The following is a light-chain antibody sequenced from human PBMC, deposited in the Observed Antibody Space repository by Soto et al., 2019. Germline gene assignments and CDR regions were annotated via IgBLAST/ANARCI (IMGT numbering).Light chain of an antibody. J-gene: IGKJ5*01. CDR1: QNVNNF. CDR3: QQRSNWHT. V-gene: IGKV3-11*01. Sequence: VLTQSPCTLAFFAGERATFSCRASQNVNNFLAWYQQKPGQAPRLLIYDAARFSGSGSGTDFTLTISSLESEDFAIYYCQQRSNWHTFGQGTRLEIK. CDR2: D.